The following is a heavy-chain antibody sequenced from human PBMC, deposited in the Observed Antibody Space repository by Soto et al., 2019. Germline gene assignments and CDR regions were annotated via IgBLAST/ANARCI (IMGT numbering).Heavy chain of an antibody. V-gene: IGHV1-24*01. D-gene: IGHD3-10*01. J-gene: IGHJ4*02. Sequence: GASVKVSCKVSGYTLTELSIHWVRQAPGKGLEWMGGFDPEDGETIYAQKFQGRVTMTEDTSTDTAYMELSSLRSEDTAVYYCATDLALLWFGEFPGLRFWGQGTLVTVSS. CDR1: GYTLTELS. CDR2: FDPEDGET. CDR3: ATDLALLWFGEFPGLRF.